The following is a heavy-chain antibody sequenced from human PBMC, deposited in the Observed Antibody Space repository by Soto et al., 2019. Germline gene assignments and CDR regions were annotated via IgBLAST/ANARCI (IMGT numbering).Heavy chain of an antibody. V-gene: IGHV4-39*01. D-gene: IGHD2-2*01. J-gene: IGHJ6*02. CDR2: IYYGGNT. CDR1: GGSISSSSYS. CDR3: VRHPGYCSCISCYGYYTMVV. Sequence: SETLSLTCIVSGGSISSSSYSWALIRQPPGKGLEWIGTIYYGGNTYYNPSLKSRVTISVDTSKNQFSLELSSVTAADTAVYYCVRHPGYCSCISCYGYYTMVVWAQGSTVTVSS.